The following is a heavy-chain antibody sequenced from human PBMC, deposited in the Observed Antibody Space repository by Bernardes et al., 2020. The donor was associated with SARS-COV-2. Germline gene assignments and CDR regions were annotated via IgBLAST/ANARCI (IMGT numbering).Heavy chain of an antibody. Sequence: GESLKISCKASGYTFSNYWIGWVRQMPGKGLEWMGVIYPGDSDTRYNPPFQGQVTLSADKTITTAYLQWSSLKASDTAMYYCVRHPTNDCTSGSCHRVGVWGQGTAVTVSS. D-gene: IGHD2-8*01. CDR1: GYTFSNYW. CDR2: IYPGDSDT. CDR3: VRHPTNDCTSGSCHRVGV. V-gene: IGHV5-51*01. J-gene: IGHJ6*02.